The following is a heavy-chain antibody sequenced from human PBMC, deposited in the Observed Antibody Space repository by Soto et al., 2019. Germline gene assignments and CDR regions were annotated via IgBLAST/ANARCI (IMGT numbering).Heavy chain of an antibody. CDR1: GYTFRNSV. D-gene: IGHD4-17*01. J-gene: IGHJ4*02. CDR3: AREGLAGYFDS. V-gene: IGHV1-18*01. CDR2: VDPYKGNT. Sequence: QVLLVQSGGEVKKPGASVKVSCKTSGYTFRNSVINWVRQAPGQGLEWMGCVDPYKGNTDYPQKFQGRVTMTTDTSTDTAYMGLRSLRSDDTAIYYCAREGLAGYFDSWGQGTLVTVSS.